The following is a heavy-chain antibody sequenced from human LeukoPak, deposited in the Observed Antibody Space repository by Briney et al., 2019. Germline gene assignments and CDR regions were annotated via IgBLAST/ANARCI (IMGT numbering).Heavy chain of an antibody. J-gene: IGHJ3*02. CDR3: ARDNDGDSFDAFDI. Sequence: GGSLRLSCAASGFTFSSYSMNWVRQAPGKGLEWVAVMWYDGSNRNYADSVKGRFTISRDNSKNTLYLQMNSLRAEDTAVYYCARDNDGDSFDAFDIWGQGTMVTVSS. V-gene: IGHV3-33*08. CDR2: MWYDGSNR. CDR1: GFTFSSYS. D-gene: IGHD4-17*01.